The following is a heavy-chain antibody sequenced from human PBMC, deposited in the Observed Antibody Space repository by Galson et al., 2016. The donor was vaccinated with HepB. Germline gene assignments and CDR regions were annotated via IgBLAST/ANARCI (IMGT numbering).Heavy chain of an antibody. CDR3: TTGGGNWALGMDV. V-gene: IGHV3-15*01. Sequence: SLRLSCAASGFTFSNAWMSWVRQAPGEGLEWVGRIKSKTDGGTTDYAAPVKGRFTISRDDSKNTLYLQMNSLKTEDTAVYYCTTGGGNWALGMDVWGQGTTVTVSS. D-gene: IGHD1-1*01. J-gene: IGHJ6*02. CDR2: IKSKTDGGTT. CDR1: GFTFSNAW.